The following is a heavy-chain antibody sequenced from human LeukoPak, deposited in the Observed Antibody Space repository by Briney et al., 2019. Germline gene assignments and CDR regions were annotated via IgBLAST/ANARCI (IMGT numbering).Heavy chain of an antibody. Sequence: TLSLTCTVSGRSISGGSYYRSWIRQPAGQGLDWIERIYTSGSTNYNPSLRSRVTISVDTSKNQFSLKLTSVTAADTAVYYCARGIVDMATSFGYWGQGTLVTVSS. CDR2: IYTSGST. V-gene: IGHV4-61*02. CDR1: GRSISGGSYY. D-gene: IGHD1-26*01. CDR3: ARGIVDMATSFGY. J-gene: IGHJ4*02.